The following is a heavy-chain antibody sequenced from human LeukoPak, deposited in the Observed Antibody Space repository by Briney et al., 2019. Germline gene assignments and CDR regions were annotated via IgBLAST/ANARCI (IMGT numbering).Heavy chain of an antibody. CDR2: ISSSSSTI. V-gene: IGHV3-48*01. D-gene: IGHD3-3*01. J-gene: IGHJ6*03. CDR3: ARLWRVVYYMDV. CDR1: GFSFSTYS. Sequence: GGSLRLSCAASGFSFSTYSMNWVRQAPGKGLEWVSYISSSSSTIYYTDSVKGRFTISRDNAKNSLYLQMNSLRAEDTAVYYCARLWRVVYYMDVWGKGTTVTISS.